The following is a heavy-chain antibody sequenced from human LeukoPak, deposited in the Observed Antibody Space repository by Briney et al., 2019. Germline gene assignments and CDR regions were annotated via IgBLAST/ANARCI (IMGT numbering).Heavy chain of an antibody. CDR3: ARTRGYYFDY. V-gene: IGHV1-46*01. Sequence: GASVKVSCTASGYSFTNYYMHWVRQAPGQGLEWMGMVNPSGGSTTYAQKFQGRVTMTRDMSTSTVCMELSSLTSEDTAVYYCARTRGYYFDYWGQGTLVTVSS. CDR2: VNPSGGST. CDR1: GYSFTNYY. J-gene: IGHJ4*02.